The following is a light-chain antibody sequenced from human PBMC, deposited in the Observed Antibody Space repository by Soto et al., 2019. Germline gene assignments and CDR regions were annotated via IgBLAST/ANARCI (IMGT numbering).Light chain of an antibody. V-gene: IGLV2-23*03. Sequence: QSALTQPASVSGSPGQSITISCTGTSNDVVSWYQQHPGKAPKLMIYEGSKRPSGVSNRFSGSKSGNTASLTISGLQAEDEADYYCCSYAGSSTFVVFGGGTKLTVL. CDR1: SNDV. CDR2: EGS. CDR3: CSYAGSSTFVV. J-gene: IGLJ2*01.